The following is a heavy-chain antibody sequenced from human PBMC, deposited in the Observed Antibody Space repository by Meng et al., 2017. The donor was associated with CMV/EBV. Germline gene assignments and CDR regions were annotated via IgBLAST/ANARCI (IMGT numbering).Heavy chain of an antibody. J-gene: IGHJ6*02. CDR1: GYIFTGYY. V-gene: IGHV1-2*02. CDR3: ARGQGEYYYYGMDV. CDR2: FNPNSGDT. Sequence: ASVKVSCKASGYIFTGYYMHWIRQAPGQGLEWMGWFNPNSGDTTYAQKFQDRVTMTRDTSISTAYMELSSLRPDDTAVYYCARGQGEYYYYGMDVWGQGTTVTVSS. D-gene: IGHD3-16*01.